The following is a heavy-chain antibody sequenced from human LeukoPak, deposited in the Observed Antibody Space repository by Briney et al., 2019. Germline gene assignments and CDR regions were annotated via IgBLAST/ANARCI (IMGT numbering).Heavy chain of an antibody. Sequence: PSETLSLTCTVSGGSISSGGYYWSWIRQHPGKGLEWIGYIYYRGSTYYNPSLKSRVTISVDTSKNQFSLKLSSVTAADTAVYYCARDSSGYYYLDYWGQGTLVTVSS. CDR2: IYYRGST. CDR3: ARDSSGYYYLDY. CDR1: GGSISSGGYY. D-gene: IGHD3-22*01. V-gene: IGHV4-31*03. J-gene: IGHJ4*02.